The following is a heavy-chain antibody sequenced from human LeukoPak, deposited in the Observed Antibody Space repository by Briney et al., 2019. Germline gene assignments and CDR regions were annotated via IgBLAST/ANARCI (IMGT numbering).Heavy chain of an antibody. CDR3: ARSWIWDSSSWPFDY. CDR1: GYTFTSYD. D-gene: IGHD6-13*01. V-gene: IGHV1-8*01. J-gene: IGHJ4*02. CDR2: MSPNSGDT. Sequence: ASVKVSCKASGYTFTSYDFNWVRQATGQRPEWMGWMSPNSGDTGYAQKFQDRVTMTRNTSISTAYMELSSLRSDDTAVYYCARSWIWDSSSWPFDYWGQGTLVTVSS.